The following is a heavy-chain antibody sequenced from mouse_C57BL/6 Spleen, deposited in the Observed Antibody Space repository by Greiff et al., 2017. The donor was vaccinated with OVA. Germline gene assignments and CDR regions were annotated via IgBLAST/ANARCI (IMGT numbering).Heavy chain of an antibody. CDR2: IDHSASYA. J-gene: IGHJ4*01. CDR1: GYTFTSYW. D-gene: IGHD1-1*01. Sequence: KQSCKASGYTFTSYWMHWVKQRPGQGLEWIGEIDHSASYANYNQKFKGKSTLTVDKSSSTAYMQLSSLTSEDSAVYYCAIITTVVGAMDYWGQGTSVTVSS. V-gene: IGHV1-69*01. CDR3: AIITTVVGAMDY.